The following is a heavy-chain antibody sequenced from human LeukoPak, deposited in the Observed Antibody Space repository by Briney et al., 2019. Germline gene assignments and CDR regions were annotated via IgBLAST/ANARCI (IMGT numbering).Heavy chain of an antibody. CDR2: IFGSGGSP. CDR1: GFTLGSFA. CDR3: GKTTAGYSSGQKPAWPVDY. J-gene: IGHJ4*02. D-gene: IGHD5-18*01. Sequence: PGGSRRSSCEASGFTLGSFAMYWVRQAPGKGLDWIAGIFGSGGSPHYADSVKGRFTISRDNSKNTVYLQINSLRAEDTAVYYCGKTTAGYSSGQKPAWPVDYWGQGTLVTVSS. V-gene: IGHV3-23*01.